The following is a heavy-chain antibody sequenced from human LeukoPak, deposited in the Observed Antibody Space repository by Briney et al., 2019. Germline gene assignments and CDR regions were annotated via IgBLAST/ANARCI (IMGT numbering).Heavy chain of an antibody. D-gene: IGHD6-13*01. CDR2: IYHSGST. J-gene: IGHJ4*02. CDR3: ARGPGSNWSPHYFDY. CDR1: GGSISSGGYS. Sequence: SSETLSLTCAVSGGSISSGGYSWSWIRQPPGKGSEWIGYIYHSGSTYYNPSLKSRVTISVDMSTNQFSLKLNSVTAADTAVYYCARGPGSNWSPHYFDYWGQGTLVTVSS. V-gene: IGHV4-30-2*01.